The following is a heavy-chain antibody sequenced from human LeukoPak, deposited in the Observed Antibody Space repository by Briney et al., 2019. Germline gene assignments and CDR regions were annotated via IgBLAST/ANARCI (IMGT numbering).Heavy chain of an antibody. CDR2: IEQDGSEK. Sequence: GGSLRLSCAASGFTFSSYWMSWVRQAPGKGLEWVANIEQDGSEKYYVDSVKGRFTVSRDNAKNTLYLQMNSLTTEDTAVYFCARDRVLGSGSSDYWGQGTLVTVSS. CDR3: ARDRVLGSGSSDY. D-gene: IGHD3-10*01. CDR1: GFTFSSYW. V-gene: IGHV3-7*01. J-gene: IGHJ4*02.